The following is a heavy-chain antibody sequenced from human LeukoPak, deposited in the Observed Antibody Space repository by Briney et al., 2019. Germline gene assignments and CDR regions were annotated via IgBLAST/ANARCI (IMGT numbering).Heavy chain of an antibody. V-gene: IGHV1-18*01. Sequence: GASVKVSCKASGYTFTSFGISWVRQAPGQGLEWMGWISAYNGKTNYAQKLQGRVTMTTDTSTSTAYMELRSLRSDDTAVYYCAREGPYYYDSSSYYYYYWGQGTLVTVSS. D-gene: IGHD3-22*01. J-gene: IGHJ4*02. CDR3: AREGPYYYDSSSYYYYY. CDR1: GYTFTSFG. CDR2: ISAYNGKT.